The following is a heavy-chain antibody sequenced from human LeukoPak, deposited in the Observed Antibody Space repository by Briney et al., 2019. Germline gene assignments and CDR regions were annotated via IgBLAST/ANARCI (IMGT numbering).Heavy chain of an antibody. J-gene: IGHJ4*02. CDR1: GYTFSSHS. CDR2: ISAYNGNT. D-gene: IGHD3-10*01. V-gene: IGHV1-18*01. Sequence: ASVKVSCKTSGYTFSSHSMNWVRQAPGQGLEWMGWISAYNGNTNYAQKLQGRVTMTTDTSTSTAYMELRSLRSDDTAVYYCARIRLNYYGSGSLDYWGQGTLVTVSS. CDR3: ARIRLNYYGSGSLDY.